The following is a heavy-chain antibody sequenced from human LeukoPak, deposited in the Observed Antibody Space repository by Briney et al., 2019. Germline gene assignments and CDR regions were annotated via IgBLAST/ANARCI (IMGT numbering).Heavy chain of an antibody. V-gene: IGHV3-7*04. Sequence: GGSLRLSCAASGFTFSSYSMTWVRQAPGKGLQWVASIKQDGSEKNYVDSVKGRFTISRDNTENTVSLQMNSLRAEDTAVYYCARGAYSSIYWGQGTLVTVSS. J-gene: IGHJ4*02. CDR3: ARGAYSSIY. CDR2: IKQDGSEK. D-gene: IGHD6-13*01. CDR1: GFTFSSYS.